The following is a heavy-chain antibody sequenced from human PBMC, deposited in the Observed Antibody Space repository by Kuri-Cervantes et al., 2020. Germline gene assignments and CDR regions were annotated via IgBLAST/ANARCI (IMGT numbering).Heavy chain of an antibody. D-gene: IGHD3-3*01. CDR1: GYTFTSYA. CDR2: INAGNGNT. V-gene: IGHV1-3*01. Sequence: ASVKVSCKASGYTFTSYAMHWVRQAPGQRLEWMGWINAGNGNTKYSQKFQGRVTITRDTSASTAYMELSSLRSEDTAVYYCARDRGYDFWSGYRVYYYYMDVWGKGTTVTVSS. J-gene: IGHJ6*03. CDR3: ARDRGYDFWSGYRVYYYYMDV.